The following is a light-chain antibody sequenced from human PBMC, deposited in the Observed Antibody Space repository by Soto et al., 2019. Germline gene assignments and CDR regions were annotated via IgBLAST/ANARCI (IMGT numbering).Light chain of an antibody. V-gene: IGKV3-15*01. J-gene: IGKJ1*01. Sequence: EIVMTQSPATLSVSTGERATLSCRASQSINNNLAWYQQKPGLAPRLLIHGASTRATGIPARISASGSGTEFTLTISSLQSEDFAVYYCQQYNNWPWTFGRGTKVDIK. CDR2: GAS. CDR1: QSINNN. CDR3: QQYNNWPWT.